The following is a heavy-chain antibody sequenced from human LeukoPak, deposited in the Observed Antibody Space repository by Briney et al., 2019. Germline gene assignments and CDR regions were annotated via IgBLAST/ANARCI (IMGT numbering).Heavy chain of an antibody. Sequence: GGSLRLSCAASGFTFSGSAMHWVRQASGKGLEWVGRIRSKANSYATAYAASVKGRFTISRDDSKNTAYLQMNSLRAEDTAVYYYAQRGYYYDSSGYYYEYWGQGTLVTVSS. D-gene: IGHD3-22*01. CDR2: IRSKANSYAT. CDR3: AQRGYYYDSSGYYYEY. V-gene: IGHV3-73*01. CDR1: GFTFSGSA. J-gene: IGHJ4*02.